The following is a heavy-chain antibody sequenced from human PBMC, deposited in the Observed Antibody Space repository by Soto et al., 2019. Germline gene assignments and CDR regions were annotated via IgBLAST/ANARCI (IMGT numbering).Heavy chain of an antibody. D-gene: IGHD3-3*01. J-gene: IGHJ4*02. CDR2: IKQDGSEK. Sequence: EVQLVESGGGLVQPGGSLRLSCAASGFTISGYWMSWVRQAPGKGLEWVANIKQDGSEKYYVDSVKGRFTISRDNAKNSLYLQMNCLRAEDTAVYYCARSEAECFDYWGQGTLVTVSS. CDR1: GFTISGYW. CDR3: ARSEAECFDY. V-gene: IGHV3-7*01.